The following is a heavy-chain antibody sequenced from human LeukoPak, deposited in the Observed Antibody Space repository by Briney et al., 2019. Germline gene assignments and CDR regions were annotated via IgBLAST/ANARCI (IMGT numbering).Heavy chain of an antibody. CDR1: GYTFTGYY. Sequence: GASVKVSCKASGYTFTGYYMHWVRQAPGQGLEWMGWISAYNGNTNYAQKLQGRVTMTTDTSTSTAYMELRSLRSDDTAVYYCARERRGIAAAGTLYYFDYWGQGTLVTVSS. J-gene: IGHJ4*02. CDR3: ARERRGIAAAGTLYYFDY. CDR2: ISAYNGNT. D-gene: IGHD6-13*01. V-gene: IGHV1-18*04.